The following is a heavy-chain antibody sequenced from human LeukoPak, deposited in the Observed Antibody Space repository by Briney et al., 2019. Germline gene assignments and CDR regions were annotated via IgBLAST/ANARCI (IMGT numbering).Heavy chain of an antibody. J-gene: IGHJ4*02. CDR3: ASRLYSSGWSGDY. V-gene: IGHV4-39*01. D-gene: IGHD6-19*01. Sequence: PSETLSLTCIVPGGSICSSSYYWGRLRQPPGKGLEWIGSSYYSGSTYYNPPLKSRVTISVDTSKNQFSLRLSSVTAADTAVYYCASRLYSSGWSGDYWGQGTLVTVSS. CDR2: SYYSGST. CDR1: GGSICSSSYY.